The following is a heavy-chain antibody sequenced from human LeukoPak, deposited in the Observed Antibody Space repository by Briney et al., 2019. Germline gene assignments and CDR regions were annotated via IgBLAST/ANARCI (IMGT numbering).Heavy chain of an antibody. D-gene: IGHD1-26*01. V-gene: IGHV3-23*01. J-gene: IGHJ3*02. CDR3: AKKVGGIYAFDI. CDR2: ISGSSDST. CDR1: GFTFSNYG. Sequence: PGGSPRLSCAASGFTFSNYGMSWVRQAPGKGLEWVSAISGSSDSTYYAESVKGRFTISRDNSKNTLYLQMNSLRAEDTAVYYCAKKVGGIYAFDIWGQGTMVTVSS.